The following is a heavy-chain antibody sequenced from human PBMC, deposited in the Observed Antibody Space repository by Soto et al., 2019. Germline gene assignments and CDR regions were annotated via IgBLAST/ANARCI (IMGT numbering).Heavy chain of an antibody. CDR3: AGGGRSLPQPLDC. V-gene: IGHV3-33*08. Sequence: QVQLVESGGGVVQPGRSLTLSCAASGFTFSSHGMHWVRQAPGKGLEWLAIIWYDGSNKYYADSVKGRFTISRDNSNNTLSLQMNNLRVEDTAVYYCAGGGRSLPQPLDCWGQGTLVAVSS. CDR2: IWYDGSNK. D-gene: IGHD1-26*01. CDR1: GFTFSSHG. J-gene: IGHJ4*02.